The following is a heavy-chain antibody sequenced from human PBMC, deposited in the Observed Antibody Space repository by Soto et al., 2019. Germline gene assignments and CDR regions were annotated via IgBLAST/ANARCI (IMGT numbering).Heavy chain of an antibody. Sequence: LRLSCAASGFSVSSNYMSWVRQAPGKGLEWVSLIYSVGSTYYADSVKGRFTISRDNSKNTLYLQMNSLRAEDTAVYYCARLEVGWELGVGPLDFWGQGTLVTVSS. V-gene: IGHV3-53*01. CDR1: GFSVSSNY. D-gene: IGHD1-26*01. CDR2: IYSVGST. CDR3: ARLEVGWELGVGPLDF. J-gene: IGHJ4*02.